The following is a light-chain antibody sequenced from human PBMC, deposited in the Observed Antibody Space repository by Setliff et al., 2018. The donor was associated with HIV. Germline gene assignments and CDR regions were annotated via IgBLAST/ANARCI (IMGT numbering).Light chain of an antibody. V-gene: IGLV2-14*01. CDR2: EVR. CDR3: SSYTSSGAPSYV. Sequence: QSVLTQPASVSGSPGQSITVSCTDIDPYNSVSWYQQLPGKAPKLILYEVRVRPSGISHRFAGSKSDNTASLTISGLEAEDEGSYYCSSYTSSGAPSYVFGTGTKV. CDR1: IDPYNS. J-gene: IGLJ1*01.